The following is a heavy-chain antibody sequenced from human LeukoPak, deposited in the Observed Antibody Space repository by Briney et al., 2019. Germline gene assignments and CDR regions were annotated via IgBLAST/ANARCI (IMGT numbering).Heavy chain of an antibody. Sequence: SETLSLTCAVYGGSFSGYYWSWIRQPPGKGLEWIGEINHSGSTNYNPSLKSRVTISVDTSKNQFSLKLSSVTAADTAVYYCARDRSGDYDFDYWGQGTLVTVSS. J-gene: IGHJ4*02. CDR1: GGSFSGYY. CDR3: ARDRSGDYDFDY. D-gene: IGHD4-17*01. V-gene: IGHV4-34*01. CDR2: INHSGST.